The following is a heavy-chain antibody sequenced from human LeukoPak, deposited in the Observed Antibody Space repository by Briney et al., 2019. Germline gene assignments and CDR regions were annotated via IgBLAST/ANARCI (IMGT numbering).Heavy chain of an antibody. V-gene: IGHV1-69*01. CDR2: IIPIFGTA. D-gene: IGHD5-12*01. J-gene: IGHJ5*02. Sequence: SVKVSCKASGGTFSSYAISWVRQAPGQGLEWMGGIIPIFGTANYAQKFQGRVTITADESTSTAYMELSSLRSEDTAVYYCAREYSGYALFDPWGQGTLVTVSS. CDR1: GGTFSSYA. CDR3: AREYSGYALFDP.